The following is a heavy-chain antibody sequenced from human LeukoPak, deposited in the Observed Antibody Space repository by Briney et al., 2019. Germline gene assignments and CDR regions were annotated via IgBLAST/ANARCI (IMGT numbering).Heavy chain of an antibody. V-gene: IGHV3-23*01. Sequence: GGSLRLSCAASGFTFSNYAMHWVRQAPGKGLDWVSAISTNGGDTFYPDSVRGRFSISRDNSKNTLYLQMNSLRAEDTALYYCVRVNADYYFDSWGQGTLVTVSS. D-gene: IGHD4-17*01. CDR1: GFTFSNYA. CDR2: ISTNGGDT. CDR3: VRVNADYYFDS. J-gene: IGHJ4*02.